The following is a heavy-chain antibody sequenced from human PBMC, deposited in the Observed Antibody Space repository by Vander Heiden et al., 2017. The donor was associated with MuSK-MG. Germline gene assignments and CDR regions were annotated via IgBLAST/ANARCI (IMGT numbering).Heavy chain of an antibody. CDR2: IRYDGSNK. CDR3: AKDLEGYFGD. V-gene: IGHV3-30*02. J-gene: IGHJ4*02. D-gene: IGHD3-3*01. CDR1: GFTFSRYG. Sequence: QVQLVESGGGVVQPGGSLSLPCAASGFTFSRYGMHWVRQAPGKGLEWVAFIRYDGSNKYYADSVKGRFTIARDNSKNTLYLQMNSLRAEDTAVYYCAKDLEGYFGDWGQGTLVTVSS.